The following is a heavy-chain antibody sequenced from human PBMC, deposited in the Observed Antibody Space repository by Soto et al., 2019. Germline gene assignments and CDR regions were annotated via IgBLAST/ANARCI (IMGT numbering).Heavy chain of an antibody. CDR1: GFSVSSSH. V-gene: IGHV3-53*01. CDR2: IYSGGPT. CDR3: ARSGYSYGPFDY. Sequence: GGSLRLSCEASGFSVSSSHMIWVRQAPGKGLEWVSVIYSGGPTYYAVSVKGRFIISRDNAKNTLYLRMSSLRVEDTAVYYCARSGYSYGPFDYWGQGTLVTVSS. D-gene: IGHD5-18*01. J-gene: IGHJ4*02.